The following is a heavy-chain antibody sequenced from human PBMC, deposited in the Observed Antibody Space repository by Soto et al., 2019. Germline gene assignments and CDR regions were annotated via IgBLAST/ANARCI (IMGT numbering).Heavy chain of an antibody. J-gene: IGHJ6*02. CDR1: GGSISSSSYY. CDR2: IYYSGST. CDR3: ARWGGGGSGSYYYYYYYGMDV. D-gene: IGHD3-10*01. V-gene: IGHV4-39*01. Sequence: SETLSLTCTVSGGSISSSSYYWGWIRQPPGKGLEWIGSIYYSGSTYYNPSLKSRVTISVDTSKNQFSLKLSSVTAADTAVYYCARWGGGGSGSYYYYYYYGMDVWGQGTTVTVSS.